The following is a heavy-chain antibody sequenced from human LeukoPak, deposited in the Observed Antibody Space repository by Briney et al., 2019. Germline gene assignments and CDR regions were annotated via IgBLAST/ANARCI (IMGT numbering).Heavy chain of an antibody. CDR2: IYYSGST. CDR3: ARLRRSRLAEFDY. Sequence: SETLSLTCTVSGGSISSSSYYWGWIRRPPGKGLEWIGSIYYSGSTYYNPSLKSRVTISVDTSKNQFSLKLSSLTAADTAVYYCARLRRSRLAEFDYWGQGTLVTVSS. J-gene: IGHJ4*02. D-gene: IGHD3-3*02. CDR1: GGSISSSSYY. V-gene: IGHV4-39*07.